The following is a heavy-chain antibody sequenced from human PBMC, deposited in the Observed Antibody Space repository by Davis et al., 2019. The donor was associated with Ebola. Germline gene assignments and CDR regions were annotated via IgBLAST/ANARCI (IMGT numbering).Heavy chain of an antibody. Sequence: ASVKVSCKASGYTFTSYDINWVRQATGQGLEWMGWMNPNSGNTGYAQKFQGRVTMTRNTSISTAYMELSSLRSEDTAVYYCARGPYSSSWYGHRYYYYYYGMDVWGQGTTVTVSS. V-gene: IGHV1-8*01. D-gene: IGHD6-13*01. CDR1: GYTFTSYD. CDR3: ARGPYSSSWYGHRYYYYYYGMDV. CDR2: MNPNSGNT. J-gene: IGHJ6*02.